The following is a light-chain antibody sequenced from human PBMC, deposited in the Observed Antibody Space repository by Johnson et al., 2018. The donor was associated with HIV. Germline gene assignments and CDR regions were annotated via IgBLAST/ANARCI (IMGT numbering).Light chain of an antibody. CDR2: DNN. CDR3: GTWVSSLLLGF. V-gene: IGLV1-51*01. Sequence: QSVLTQPPSVSAAPGQKVTISCSGSTSNIGNNYVSWYQQLPGTAPKLLIYDNNKRPSGIPDRFSGSKSGTSATLGITGLQTGDEAVYYCGTWVSSLLLGFFGTGTKVTVL. J-gene: IGLJ1*01. CDR1: TSNIGNNY.